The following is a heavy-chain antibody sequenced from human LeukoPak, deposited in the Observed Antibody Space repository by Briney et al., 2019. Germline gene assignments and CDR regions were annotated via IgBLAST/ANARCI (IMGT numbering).Heavy chain of an antibody. J-gene: IGHJ6*02. D-gene: IGHD3-3*01. CDR3: ARGYYDFWSGYYLTYYYYGMDV. CDR1: GGSISSYY. Sequence: SETLSLTCTVSGGSISSYYWSWIRQPPGKGLEWIGEVNHSGSTNYNPSLKSRVTISVDTSKNQFSLKLSSVTAADTAVYYCARGYYDFWSGYYLTYYYYGMDVWGQGTTVTVSS. V-gene: IGHV4-34*01. CDR2: VNHSGST.